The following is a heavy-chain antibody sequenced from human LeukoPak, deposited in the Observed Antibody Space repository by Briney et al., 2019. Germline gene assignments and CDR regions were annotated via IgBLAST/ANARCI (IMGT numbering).Heavy chain of an antibody. CDR1: GYTFTKYG. D-gene: IGHD2-8*01. CDR2: ISTYNGNT. Sequence: ASVKVSCKASGYTFTKYGITWVRQAPGQGLEWMGWISTYNGNTNYAQKLQGRVTMTTDTSTSTAYMELRSLISDDAAVYYCAKDTPYCTNGVCLLLDYWGQGTLVTVSS. J-gene: IGHJ4*02. V-gene: IGHV1-18*01. CDR3: AKDTPYCTNGVCLLLDY.